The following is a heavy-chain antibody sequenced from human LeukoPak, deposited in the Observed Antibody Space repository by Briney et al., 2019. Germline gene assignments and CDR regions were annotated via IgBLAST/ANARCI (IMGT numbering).Heavy chain of an antibody. J-gene: IGHJ3*02. Sequence: SETLSLTCAVSGYSISSTNYWAWIRQPPGKGLEWIGHIYYSGGIYYNPSLKSRVTMSVDTSKNQFSLKLSSVTAVDTAVYYCARKATTGPTKAAFDIWGQGTMVTVSS. V-gene: IGHV4-28*05. CDR2: IYYSGGI. D-gene: IGHD4-17*01. CDR1: GYSISSTNY. CDR3: ARKATTGPTKAAFDI.